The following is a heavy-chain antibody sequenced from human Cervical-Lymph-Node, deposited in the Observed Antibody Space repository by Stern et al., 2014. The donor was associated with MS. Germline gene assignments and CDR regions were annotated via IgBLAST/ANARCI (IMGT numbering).Heavy chain of an antibody. J-gene: IGHJ4*02. CDR1: GYTFTNYY. D-gene: IGHD1-26*01. CDR2: INTGGGST. Sequence: QVQLVQSGAEVKKPGASVKVSCKASGYTFTNYYMHWVRQAPGQGLEWMGIINTGGGSTSYAQKFQGRVTMTRDTSTSTVYMELSSLRSEDTAVYYCARTQRGSQITFDYWGQGTLVTVSS. CDR3: ARTQRGSQITFDY. V-gene: IGHV1-46*01.